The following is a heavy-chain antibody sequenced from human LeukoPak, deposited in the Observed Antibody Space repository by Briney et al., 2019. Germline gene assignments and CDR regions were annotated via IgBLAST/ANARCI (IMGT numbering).Heavy chain of an antibody. J-gene: IGHJ3*02. V-gene: IGHV3-48*03. D-gene: IGHD3-22*01. CDR1: GFTFSSYE. Sequence: GGSLRLSCAASGFTFSSYEMNWVRQAPGKGLEWVSYISSSGSTIYYADSVKGRFTISRDNAKNSPYLQMNSLRAEDTAVYYCARESRIVVPHAFDIWGQGTMVTVSS. CDR3: ARESRIVVPHAFDI. CDR2: ISSSGSTI.